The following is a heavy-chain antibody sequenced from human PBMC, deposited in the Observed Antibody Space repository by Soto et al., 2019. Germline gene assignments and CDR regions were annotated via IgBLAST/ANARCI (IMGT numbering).Heavy chain of an antibody. Sequence: ASVKVSCKASGYTFISSDITWVRQAPGQGLEWMGWISAYNGNTNVPQSLQGRVILTTDASTDTAYMELRSLRSDDTAMYYCARVRSPGHPPYNWFDPWGQGTLVTVSS. CDR2: ISAYNGNT. J-gene: IGHJ5*02. CDR3: ARVRSPGHPPYNWFDP. V-gene: IGHV1-18*04. CDR1: GYTFISSD.